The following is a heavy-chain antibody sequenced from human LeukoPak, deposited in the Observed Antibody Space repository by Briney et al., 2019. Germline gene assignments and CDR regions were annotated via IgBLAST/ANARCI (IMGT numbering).Heavy chain of an antibody. CDR3: ARMGAIAGASANPDH. J-gene: IGHJ4*02. V-gene: IGHV4-61*01. Sequence: ASETLSLTCTVTGASVYSSSYLWGWIRQTPGKPLEWIATISYSGTTSYNPSLRSRVTMSVDTSKNQFSLRLSSVTAADTAVYYCARMGAIAGASANPDHWGQGTLVTVSS. D-gene: IGHD4/OR15-4a*01. CDR1: GASVYSSSYL. CDR2: ISYSGTT.